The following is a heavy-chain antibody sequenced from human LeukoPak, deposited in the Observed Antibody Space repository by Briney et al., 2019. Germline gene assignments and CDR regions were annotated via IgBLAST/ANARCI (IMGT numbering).Heavy chain of an antibody. V-gene: IGHV4-59*01. D-gene: IGHD2-2*01. CDR2: IHYSGST. J-gene: IGHJ4*02. CDR1: GGSISSYY. CDR3: ARTGSSTWYNFDY. Sequence: SETLSLTCTVSGGSISSYYWTWIRQPPGKGLEWIGYIHYSGSTNYNPSLTSRVTISIDTSKNQFSLKLSSVTAADTAMYYCARTGSSTWYNFDYWGQGTLVTVSS.